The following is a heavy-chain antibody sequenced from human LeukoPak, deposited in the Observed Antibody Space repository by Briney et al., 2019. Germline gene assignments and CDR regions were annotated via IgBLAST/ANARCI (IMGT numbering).Heavy chain of an antibody. D-gene: IGHD4-4*01. CDR1: GGTFSSYA. V-gene: IGHV1-69*04. J-gene: IGHJ4*02. CDR3: ARAPFSPTGNYDY. CDR2: IIPILGIA. Sequence: GASVKVSCKASGGTFSSYAISWVRQAPGQGLEWMGRIIPILGIANYAQKFQGRVTITADKSTSTAYMELSSLRSEDTAVYYCARAPFSPTGNYDYWGQGTLVTVSS.